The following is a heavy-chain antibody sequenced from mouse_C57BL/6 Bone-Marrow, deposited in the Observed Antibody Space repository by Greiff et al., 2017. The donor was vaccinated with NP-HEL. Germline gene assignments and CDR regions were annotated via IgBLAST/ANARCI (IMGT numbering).Heavy chain of an antibody. J-gene: IGHJ3*01. Sequence: EVKLMESGGGLVKPGGSLKLSCAASGFTFSDYGMHWVRQAPEKGLEWVAYISSGSSTIYYADTVKGRFTISRDNAKNTLFLQMTSLRSEDTAMYYCARGLLRYQAWFAYWGQGTLVTVSA. CDR1: GFTFSDYG. D-gene: IGHD1-1*01. CDR3: ARGLLRYQAWFAY. CDR2: ISSGSSTI. V-gene: IGHV5-17*01.